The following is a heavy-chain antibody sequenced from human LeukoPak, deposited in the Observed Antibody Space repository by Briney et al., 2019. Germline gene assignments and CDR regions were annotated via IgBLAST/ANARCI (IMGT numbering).Heavy chain of an antibody. Sequence: SETLSLTCAVYGGSFSGYYWSWICQPPGKGLEWIGVINHSGSTNYNPSLKSRVTISVDTSKNQFSLKLSSVTAADTAVYYCARRVVPAACDYWGQGTLVTVSS. CDR2: INHSGST. V-gene: IGHV4-34*01. CDR3: ARRVVPAACDY. CDR1: GGSFSGYY. J-gene: IGHJ4*02. D-gene: IGHD2-2*01.